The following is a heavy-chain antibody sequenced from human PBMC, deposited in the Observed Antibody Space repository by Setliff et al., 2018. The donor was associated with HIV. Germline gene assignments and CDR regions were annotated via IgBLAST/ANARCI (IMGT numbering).Heavy chain of an antibody. CDR1: GGSISSGVYY. D-gene: IGHD5-18*01. V-gene: IGHV4-31*03. CDR2: IFYSGST. Sequence: LSLTCTVSGGSISSGVYYWSWIRQHPGKGLEWIGYIFYSGSTYYNPSLKSRVTISVDTSKNQFSLKLSSVTAADTAVYYRAREGKTALVTNYFDYWGHGKLVTVSS. CDR3: AREGKTALVTNYFDY. J-gene: IGHJ4*01.